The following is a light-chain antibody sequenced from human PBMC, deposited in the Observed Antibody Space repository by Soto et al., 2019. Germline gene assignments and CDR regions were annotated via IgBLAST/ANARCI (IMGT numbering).Light chain of an antibody. V-gene: IGLV1-44*01. Sequence: QSVLTQPPSASGTPGQRVPISCSGGSSNMGTNTVSWYQQVPGTAPKVLINVNDQRPSGVPGRFSGSNSGTSASLAISGLQPEDEADYYCVAWDDSLNGHVFGTGTKVTVL. J-gene: IGLJ1*01. CDR2: VND. CDR1: SSNMGTNT. CDR3: VAWDDSLNGHV.